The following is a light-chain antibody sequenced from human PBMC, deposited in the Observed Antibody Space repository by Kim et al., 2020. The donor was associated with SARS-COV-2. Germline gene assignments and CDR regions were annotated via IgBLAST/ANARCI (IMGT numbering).Light chain of an antibody. Sequence: SASPGDKVTITCRLTQNIARYLAWFQQRPGKAPQLLIYAAYTLHTGAPSRFSGSVSGTDFTLTINPLQSEDSATYFCQQYFDFPYTFGQGTKLEI. CDR1: QNIARY. CDR3: QQYFDFPYT. V-gene: IGKV1D-8*02. J-gene: IGKJ2*01. CDR2: AAY.